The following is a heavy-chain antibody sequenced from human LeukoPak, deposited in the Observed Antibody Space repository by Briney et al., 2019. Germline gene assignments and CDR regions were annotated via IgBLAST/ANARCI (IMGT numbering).Heavy chain of an antibody. D-gene: IGHD2-15*01. J-gene: IGHJ4*02. Sequence: GGSLRLSCAASGFTFTSYAIHWVRQAPGKGLEWVAVISYDGSNKYYADSVKGRFTISRDNSKNTLYLQMNSLRAEDTAVYYCARDPYCSGGSCFSPLFDYWGQGTLVTVSS. CDR3: ARDPYCSGGSCFSPLFDY. CDR2: ISYDGSNK. CDR1: GFTFTSYA. V-gene: IGHV3-30-3*01.